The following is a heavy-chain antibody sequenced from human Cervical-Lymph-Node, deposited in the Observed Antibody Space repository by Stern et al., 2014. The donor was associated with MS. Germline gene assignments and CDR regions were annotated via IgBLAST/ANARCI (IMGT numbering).Heavy chain of an antibody. CDR1: GYTFTNNW. D-gene: IGHD1-1*01. CDR2: IYPDDSDT. CDR3: ARHPPRRKWDDPNYGMDV. Sequence: EVQLVESGAEVKKPGESLKISCKGSGYTFTNNWIAWVRQMPGKGLEWMGIIYPDDSDTRYSPSWQGQATISADKSISTAYLRWSSLKAGDSAVYYGARHPPRRKWDDPNYGMDVWGQGTTVTVSS. J-gene: IGHJ6*02. V-gene: IGHV5-51*01.